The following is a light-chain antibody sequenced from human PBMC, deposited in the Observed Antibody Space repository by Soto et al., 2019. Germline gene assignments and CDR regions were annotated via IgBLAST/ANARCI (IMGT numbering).Light chain of an antibody. CDR3: HKYNTWPLT. CDR1: QTVSSN. V-gene: IGKV3-15*01. CDR2: GAS. J-gene: IGKJ4*01. Sequence: EIVMTQSPATLSVSPGEGATLSCRASQTVSSNLAWYQQKPGQAPRLLIYGASTRATGIPDRFSGSGSGTEFTLTISSLQSEDFAVYYCHKYNTWPLTFGGGTKVEIK.